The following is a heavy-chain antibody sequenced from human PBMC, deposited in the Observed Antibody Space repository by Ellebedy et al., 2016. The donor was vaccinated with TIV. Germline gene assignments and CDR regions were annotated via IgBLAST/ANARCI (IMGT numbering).Heavy chain of an antibody. V-gene: IGHV3-49*03. CDR1: GFTFGDYA. J-gene: IGHJ4*02. CDR2: IRSKAYGGTT. Sequence: GESLKISXTASGFTFGDYAMSWFRQAPGKGLEWVGFIRSKAYGGTTEYAASVKGRFTISRDDSKSIAYLQMNSLKTEDTAVYYCTRVGIRAVAGRPKLKFDYWGQGTLVTVSS. D-gene: IGHD6-19*01. CDR3: TRVGIRAVAGRPKLKFDY.